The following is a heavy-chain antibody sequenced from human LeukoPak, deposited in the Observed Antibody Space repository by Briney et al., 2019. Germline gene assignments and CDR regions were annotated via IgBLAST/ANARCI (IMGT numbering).Heavy chain of an antibody. CDR3: ASLYGSGKQ. J-gene: IGHJ4*02. CDR2: INTDGSST. CDR1: GFTFSSYW. Sequence: PGGSLRLSCAASGFTFSSYWMHWVRQAPGKGLVWVSRINTDGSSTTYADSVKGRFTISRDNAKNTLYPQMNSLRAEDTAVYYCASLYGSGKQWGQGTLVTVSS. D-gene: IGHD3-10*01. V-gene: IGHV3-74*01.